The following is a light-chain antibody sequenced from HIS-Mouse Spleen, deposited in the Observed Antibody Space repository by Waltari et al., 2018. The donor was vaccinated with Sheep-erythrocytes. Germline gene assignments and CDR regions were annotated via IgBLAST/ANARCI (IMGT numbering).Light chain of an antibody. Sequence: QSALTQPASVSGSPGQSITISCTGTTMDCRGYNYVSWYQQHPGKAPKLMIYEVSNRPSGVSNRFSGSKSGNTASLTISGLQAEDEADYYCSSYTSSSTQVFGGGTKLTVL. J-gene: IGLJ2*01. CDR2: EVS. V-gene: IGLV2-14*01. CDR1: TMDCRGYNY. CDR3: SSYTSSSTQV.